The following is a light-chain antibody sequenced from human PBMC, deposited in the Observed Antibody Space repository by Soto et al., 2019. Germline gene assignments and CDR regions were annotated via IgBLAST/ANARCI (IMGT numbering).Light chain of an antibody. J-gene: IGLJ2*01. Sequence: QSALTQPPSASGSPGQSVTISCTGTSSDIGGYNFVSWYQQHPGKTPKLIIYEDTYRPSGISERFSGSKSGNTASLTISGLQADDEGDYYCATYTATPTLIFGGGTKLTVL. CDR3: ATYTATPTLI. CDR1: SSDIGGYNF. CDR2: EDT. V-gene: IGLV2-14*01.